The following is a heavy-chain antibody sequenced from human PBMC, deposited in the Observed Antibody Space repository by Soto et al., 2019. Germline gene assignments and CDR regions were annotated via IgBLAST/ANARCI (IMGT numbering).Heavy chain of an antibody. V-gene: IGHV3-23*01. J-gene: IGHJ4*02. Sequence: EVQLLESGGGFIQPGGSLRLSCAASGFTFGSYAMSWVRQAPGKGLEWVSLISGTGDSSEYANSVKGRFTISRDYSKTTVFLKMNSLSAEDTAVYFCAKDNGNYGSGSFSHWGQGTLVTVSS. CDR2: ISGTGDSS. CDR1: GFTFGSYA. D-gene: IGHD3-10*01. CDR3: AKDNGNYGSGSFSH.